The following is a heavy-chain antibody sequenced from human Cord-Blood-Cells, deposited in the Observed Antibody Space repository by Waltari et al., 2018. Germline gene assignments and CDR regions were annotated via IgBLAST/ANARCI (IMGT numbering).Heavy chain of an antibody. CDR1: GFTFSSYG. CDR2: IWYDGSNK. Sequence: QVQLVESGGGVVQPGRSLRLSCAASGFTFSSYGMHWVRQAPGKGLEWVAVIWYDGSNKYYADSVKGRFTISRDNSKNTLYLQMNSLRAEDTAVYYCARDLRRTRWNFDYWGQGTLVTVSS. D-gene: IGHD1-1*01. V-gene: IGHV3-33*01. CDR3: ARDLRRTRWNFDY. J-gene: IGHJ4*02.